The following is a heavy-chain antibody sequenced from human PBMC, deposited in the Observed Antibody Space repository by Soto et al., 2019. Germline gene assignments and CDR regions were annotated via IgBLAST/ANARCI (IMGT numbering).Heavy chain of an antibody. Sequence: QVQLVESGGGVVQPGRSLRLSCAASGFTFSSHGMHWVRQAPGKGLEWVAVISSDERNKYYGDSVKGRFTISRDNSKNTLYLHMNSLRMEDTAVYYCAKDQNVLRFLEWLTALDYWGQGTLVTVSS. V-gene: IGHV3-30*18. CDR1: GFTFSSHG. CDR3: AKDQNVLRFLEWLTALDY. J-gene: IGHJ4*02. CDR2: ISSDERNK. D-gene: IGHD3-3*01.